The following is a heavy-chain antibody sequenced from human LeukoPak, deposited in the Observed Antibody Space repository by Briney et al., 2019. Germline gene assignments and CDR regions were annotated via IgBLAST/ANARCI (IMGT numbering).Heavy chain of an antibody. CDR2: INPDSGGT. D-gene: IGHD3-10*01. CDR1: GYTFTAYY. Sequence: ASVTVSCTSSGYTFTAYYMHWVRQAPGQGPEWMGCINPDSGGTNYAQKFQGRVTMSRDTSISTAYMELSRLRSDDTAVYYCARHDFYGSGSFNHPWSRGYMDVWGKGTTVTVSS. J-gene: IGHJ6*03. CDR3: ARHDFYGSGSFNHPWSRGYMDV. V-gene: IGHV1-2*02.